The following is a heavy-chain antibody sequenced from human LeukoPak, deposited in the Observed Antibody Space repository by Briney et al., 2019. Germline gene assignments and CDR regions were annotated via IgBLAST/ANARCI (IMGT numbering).Heavy chain of an antibody. Sequence: GRSLTLSCAASGFTFSSYAMHWVRQAPGKGLEWVAVIASDGRDKKYVDSVKGRFTISRDNSRNTLFLQVNSLRPEDTAVYYCAKDRAVGSAIYDFDYWGQGNLVTVSS. J-gene: IGHJ4*02. CDR3: AKDRAVGSAIYDFDY. V-gene: IGHV3-30*18. CDR2: IASDGRDK. CDR1: GFTFSSYA. D-gene: IGHD3-3*01.